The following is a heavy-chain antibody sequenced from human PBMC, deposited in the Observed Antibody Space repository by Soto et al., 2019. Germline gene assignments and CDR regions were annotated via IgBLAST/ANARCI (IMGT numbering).Heavy chain of an antibody. CDR3: ARGQGPSYYYYYGMDV. J-gene: IGHJ6*02. CDR1: GRSFSGYY. CDR2: INHSGST. V-gene: IGHV4-34*01. Sequence: QVQLQQWGAGLLKPSETLSLTCAVYGRSFSGYYWSWIRQPPGKGLEWIGEINHSGSTNYNPSLKSRVTISVDTSNNQFSLKLSSVTAADTAVYYCARGQGPSYYYYYGMDVWGQGTTVTVSS.